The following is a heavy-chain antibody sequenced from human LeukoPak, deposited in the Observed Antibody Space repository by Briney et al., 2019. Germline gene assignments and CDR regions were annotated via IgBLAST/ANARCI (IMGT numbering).Heavy chain of an antibody. J-gene: IGHJ4*02. CDR1: GFTFSSYA. CDR3: ARDPPGNYGYDY. V-gene: IGHV3-30-3*01. Sequence: GRSLRLSCAASGFTFSSYAMHWVRQAPGKGLEWVAVISYDGSNKYYADSVKGRFTISRDNAKNSLYLQMNSLRAEDTAVYYCARDPPGNYGYDYWGQGTLVTVSS. D-gene: IGHD5-18*01. CDR2: ISYDGSNK.